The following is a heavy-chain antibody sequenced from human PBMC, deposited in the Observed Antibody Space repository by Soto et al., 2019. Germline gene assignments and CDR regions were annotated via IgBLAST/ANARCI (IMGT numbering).Heavy chain of an antibody. CDR2: IYYSGST. V-gene: IGHV4-59*12. D-gene: IGHD6-13*01. CDR1: GGSISSYY. J-gene: IGHJ4*02. Sequence: SETLSLTCTVSGGSISSYYWSWIRQPPGKGLEWIGYIYYSGSTNYNPSLKSRVTISVDTSKNQFSLKLSSVTAADTAVYYCARGGKYSSSWYYFYFDYWGQGTLVTVSS. CDR3: ARGGKYSSSWYYFYFDY.